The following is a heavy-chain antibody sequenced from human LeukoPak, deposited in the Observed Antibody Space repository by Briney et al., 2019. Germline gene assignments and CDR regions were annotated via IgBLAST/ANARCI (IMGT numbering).Heavy chain of an antibody. V-gene: IGHV3-7*04. Sequence: PGGSLRLSCAASGFTFSSYWMSWVRQAPGMGLEWVANIKQDGSKKSYVDSVKGRFTISRDNAKNSLYLQMNSLRAEDTAIYYCTRVGYIDEGVDYWGQGTLVTVSS. CDR3: TRVGYIDEGVDY. CDR1: GFTFSSYW. CDR2: IKQDGSKK. D-gene: IGHD5-24*01. J-gene: IGHJ4*02.